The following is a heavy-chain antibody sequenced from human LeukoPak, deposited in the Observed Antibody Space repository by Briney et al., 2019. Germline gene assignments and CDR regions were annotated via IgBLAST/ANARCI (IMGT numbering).Heavy chain of an antibody. CDR1: GFDFSSNW. J-gene: IGHJ4*02. V-gene: IGHV3-74*01. CDR2: INSDGTST. Sequence: GGSLRLSCAASGFDFSSNWMHWVRHAPGQGLVWVSRINSDGTSTSYADSVKGRFTISRDNAKNTLYLQMNSLRAEDTAVYYCARDLVTTIDSFDYWGQGTLVTVSS. CDR3: ARDLVTTIDSFDY. D-gene: IGHD2-21*02.